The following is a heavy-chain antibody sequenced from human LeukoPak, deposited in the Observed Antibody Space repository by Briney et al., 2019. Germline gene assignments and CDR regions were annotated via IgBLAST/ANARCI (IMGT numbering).Heavy chain of an antibody. CDR3: ARTPDYGDYFRAFDI. CDR2: IYTSGST. J-gene: IGHJ3*02. V-gene: IGHV4-4*07. CDR1: GGSISSYY. Sequence: SETLSLTCTVSGGSISSYYWSWIRQPAGKGLEWIGRIYTSGSTNYNPSLKSRVTMSVDTSKNQFSLKLSSVTAADTAVYYCARTPDYGDYFRAFDIWGQGTMVTVSS. D-gene: IGHD4-17*01.